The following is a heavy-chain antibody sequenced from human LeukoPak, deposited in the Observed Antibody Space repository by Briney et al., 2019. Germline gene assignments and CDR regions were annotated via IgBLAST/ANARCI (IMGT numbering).Heavy chain of an antibody. CDR1: GFTFSSYG. J-gene: IGHJ6*02. Sequence: GRSLRLSCAASGFTFSSYGMHWVRQAPGKGLEWVAVISYDGSNKYYADSVKGRFTISRDNSKNTLYLQMNSLRAEDTAVYYCAKAPTRYYYYGMDVWGQGTTVTVSS. CDR3: AKAPTRYYYYGMDV. CDR2: ISYDGSNK. V-gene: IGHV3-30*18.